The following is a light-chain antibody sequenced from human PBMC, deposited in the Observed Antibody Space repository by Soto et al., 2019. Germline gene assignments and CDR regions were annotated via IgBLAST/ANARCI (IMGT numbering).Light chain of an antibody. J-gene: IGKJ1*01. Sequence: DIQMTQSPSTLSASVGDRVTITCRASQSISSWLAWYQQKPGKAPKLLIYKASSLESGVPSRFSGSGSGTEFTLTISSLQPDDFATYYCQQYNNYLWTFGQGTQVEI. CDR3: QQYNNYLWT. CDR1: QSISSW. CDR2: KAS. V-gene: IGKV1-5*03.